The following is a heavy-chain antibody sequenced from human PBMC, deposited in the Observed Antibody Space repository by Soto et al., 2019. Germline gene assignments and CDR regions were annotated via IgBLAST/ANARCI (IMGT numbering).Heavy chain of an antibody. D-gene: IGHD7-27*01. V-gene: IGHV4-30-4*01. Sequence: SETLSLTCSVSGDSISNLDYFWAWIRQPPGQALEYIGYIYKSATTYYNPSFESRVAISIDTSKSQFSLNVTSVTAADTAVYFCARGRYCLTGRCFPNWFDSWGQGALVTVPS. CDR2: IYKSATT. CDR1: GDSISNLDYF. CDR3: ARGRYCLTGRCFPNWFDS. J-gene: IGHJ5*01.